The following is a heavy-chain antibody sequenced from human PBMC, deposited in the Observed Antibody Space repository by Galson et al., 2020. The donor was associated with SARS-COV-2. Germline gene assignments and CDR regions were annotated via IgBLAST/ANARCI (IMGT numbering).Heavy chain of an antibody. CDR3: ARGFGQLGPTPFDY. CDR1: GFIFSSYG. J-gene: IGHJ4*02. CDR2: IWYDGSNK. V-gene: IGHV3-33*01. D-gene: IGHD6-6*01. Sequence: GESLKISCAASGFIFSSYGMHWVRQAPGKGLEWVAVIWYDGSNKYYADSVKGRFTISRDNSKNTLYLQMNSLRAEDTAVYYCARGFGQLGPTPFDYWGQGTLVTVSS.